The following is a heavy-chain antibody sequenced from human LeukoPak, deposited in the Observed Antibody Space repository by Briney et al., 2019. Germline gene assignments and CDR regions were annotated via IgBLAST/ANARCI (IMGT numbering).Heavy chain of an antibody. CDR3: ARGVTMTVVAKDAFDI. J-gene: IGHJ3*02. CDR2: INHSGST. CDR1: GGSFSGYY. Sequence: SETLSLTCAVYGGSFSGYYWSWIRQPPGKGLEWIGEINHSGSTNYNPSLKSRVTISVDTSKNQFSLKLSSVTAADTAVYYCARGVTMTVVAKDAFDIWGQGTMVTVSS. D-gene: IGHD3-22*01. V-gene: IGHV4-34*01.